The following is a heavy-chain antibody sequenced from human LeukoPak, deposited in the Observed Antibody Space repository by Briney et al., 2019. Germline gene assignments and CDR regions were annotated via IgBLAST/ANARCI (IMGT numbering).Heavy chain of an antibody. D-gene: IGHD3-22*01. V-gene: IGHV3-11*01. Sequence: GGSLRLSCAASGFTFSDYYMSWIRQAPGKGLEWVSYITSSGSTIYCADSVKGRFTISRDNAKNSLYLQMNSLRAEDTAVYYCARPYHYYYDSSGYIWGQGTLVTVSS. CDR1: GFTFSDYY. CDR2: ITSSGSTI. J-gene: IGHJ4*02. CDR3: ARPYHYYYDSSGYI.